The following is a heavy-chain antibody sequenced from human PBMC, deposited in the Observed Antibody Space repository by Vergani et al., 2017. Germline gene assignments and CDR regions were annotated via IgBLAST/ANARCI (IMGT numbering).Heavy chain of an antibody. J-gene: IGHJ3*02. V-gene: IGHV4-59*12. CDR1: GFTFSSYA. Sequence: VQLLESGGGLVQPGGSLRLSCAASGFTFSSYAMSWVRQAPGKGLEWIGYIYYSGSTYYNPSLKSRVTISVDTSKNQFSLKLSSVTAADTAVYYCASSQQLDENAFDIWGQGTMVTVSS. CDR2: IYYSGST. D-gene: IGHD6-13*01. CDR3: ASSQQLDENAFDI.